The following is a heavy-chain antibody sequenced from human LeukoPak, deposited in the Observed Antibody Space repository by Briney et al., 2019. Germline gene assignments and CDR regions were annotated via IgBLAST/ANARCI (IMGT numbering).Heavy chain of an antibody. CDR1: GYTFTNHY. V-gene: IGHV1-18*04. CDR2: ISAYNGNT. D-gene: IGHD2/OR15-2a*01. J-gene: IGHJ6*02. Sequence: GASVKVSCKASGYTFTNHYIHWVRQAPGQGLEWMGWISAYNGNTNYAQKLQGRVTMTTDTSTSTAYVELRSLRSDDTAVYYCAREDRTTSYYGMDVWGQGTTVTVSS. CDR3: AREDRTTSYYGMDV.